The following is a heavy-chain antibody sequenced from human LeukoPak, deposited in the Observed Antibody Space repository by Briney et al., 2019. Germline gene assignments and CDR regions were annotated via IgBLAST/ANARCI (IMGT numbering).Heavy chain of an antibody. J-gene: IGHJ4*02. Sequence: GGSLRLSCAASGFTFNNYWMSWVRQAPGKGLEWVANINQDGSEKYYVDSVKGRFTISRDNAKNSLYLQMNSLRAEDTAVYYCARSSEGYYYDSSGRGYYFDYWGQGTLVTVSS. D-gene: IGHD3-22*01. CDR2: INQDGSEK. CDR1: GFTFNNYW. CDR3: ARSSEGYYYDSSGRGYYFDY. V-gene: IGHV3-7*01.